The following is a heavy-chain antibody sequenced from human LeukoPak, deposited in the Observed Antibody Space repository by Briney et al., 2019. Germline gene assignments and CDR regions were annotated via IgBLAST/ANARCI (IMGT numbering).Heavy chain of an antibody. D-gene: IGHD3-3*01. Sequence: ASVKVSCKASGYTFTGYYMHWVRQAPGQGLEWMGWINPNSGGTNYAQKFQGRVTMTRDTSISTAYMELSRLRSDDTAVYYCASTYYDFWSGSRTYYYYYYYMDVWGKGTTVTVSS. CDR3: ASTYYDFWSGSRTYYYYYYYMDV. V-gene: IGHV1-2*02. J-gene: IGHJ6*03. CDR2: INPNSGGT. CDR1: GYTFTGYY.